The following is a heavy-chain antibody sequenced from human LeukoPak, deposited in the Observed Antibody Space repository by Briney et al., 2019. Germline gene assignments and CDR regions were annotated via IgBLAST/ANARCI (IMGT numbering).Heavy chain of an antibody. Sequence: VASVKVSCKVSGYTLTELSMHWVRQAPGKGPEWMGGFDPEDGETIYAQKFQGRVTMTEDTSTDTAYMELSSLRSEDTAVYYCVYSSGWFRDAFDIWGQGTMVTVSS. J-gene: IGHJ3*02. CDR3: VYSSGWFRDAFDI. V-gene: IGHV1-24*01. CDR1: GYTLTELS. CDR2: FDPEDGET. D-gene: IGHD6-19*01.